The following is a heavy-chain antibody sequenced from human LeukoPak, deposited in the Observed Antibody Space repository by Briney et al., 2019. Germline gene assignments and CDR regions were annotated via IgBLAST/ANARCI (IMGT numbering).Heavy chain of an antibody. Sequence: PSETLSLTCIVSGGSISSYYWSWIRQPAGKGLEWIWRIYTSGSTNYNPSLKSRVTMSVDTSKNQFSLKLSSVTAAYTAVYYCARDDSSGWYSFDYWGQGTLVTVSS. CDR3: ARDDSSGWYSFDY. V-gene: IGHV4-4*07. D-gene: IGHD6-19*01. CDR2: IYTSGST. CDR1: GGSISSYY. J-gene: IGHJ4*02.